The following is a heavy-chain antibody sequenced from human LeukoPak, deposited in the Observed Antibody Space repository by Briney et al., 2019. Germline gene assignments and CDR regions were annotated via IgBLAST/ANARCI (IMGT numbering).Heavy chain of an antibody. J-gene: IGHJ4*02. V-gene: IGHV3-66*01. CDR1: GLTVGSKY. CDR2: IYRGGET. D-gene: IGHD3-16*01. Sequence: GGSLRLSCAASGLTVGSKYMGWVRQAPGKGLEWVSVIYRGGETYYADSVRGRFTVSRDISQNTLYLQMNRLRVEDTAVYYCATRPDDNVFPYFDFWGQGTLVLVSS. CDR3: ATRPDDNVFPYFDF.